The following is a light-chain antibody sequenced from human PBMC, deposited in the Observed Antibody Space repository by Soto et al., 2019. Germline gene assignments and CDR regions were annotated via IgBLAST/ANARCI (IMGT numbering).Light chain of an antibody. Sequence: IQVTQSPSSLSASVGDRVTITCRASQSISSYLNWYQQKPGKAPKLLIYAASSLQSGVPSRFSGSGSGTEFTLTISSLQPEDFATYYCLQHNSYPALTFGGGTKVDIK. CDR2: AAS. J-gene: IGKJ4*01. CDR3: LQHNSYPALT. CDR1: QSISSY. V-gene: IGKV1-17*01.